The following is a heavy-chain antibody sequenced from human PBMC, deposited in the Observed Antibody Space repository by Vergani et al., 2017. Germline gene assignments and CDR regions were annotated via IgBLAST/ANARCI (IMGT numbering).Heavy chain of an antibody. V-gene: IGHV3-30*18. D-gene: IGHD6-13*01. Sequence: QVQLVESGGGVVQPGRSLRLSCAASGFTFSSYGMPWVRQAPGKGLEWVAVISYDGSNKYYADSVKGRFTISRDNSKNTLYLQMNSLRAEDTAVYYCAKDLSSSGRVYYFDYWGQGTLVTVSS. CDR1: GFTFSSYG. CDR2: ISYDGSNK. J-gene: IGHJ4*02. CDR3: AKDLSSSGRVYYFDY.